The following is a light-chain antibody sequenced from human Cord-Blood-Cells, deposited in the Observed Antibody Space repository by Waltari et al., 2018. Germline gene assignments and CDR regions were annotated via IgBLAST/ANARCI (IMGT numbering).Light chain of an antibody. Sequence: QSALTQPASASGSPGQSITISCTGTSSAVGSYNLVSWYQQHPGKAPKLMIYEGSKRPSGVSNRFSGSKSGNTASLTISGLQAEDEADYYCCSYAGSSTFDWVFGGGTKLTVL. CDR1: SSAVGSYNL. CDR3: CSYAGSSTFDWV. J-gene: IGLJ3*02. V-gene: IGLV2-23*03. CDR2: EGS.